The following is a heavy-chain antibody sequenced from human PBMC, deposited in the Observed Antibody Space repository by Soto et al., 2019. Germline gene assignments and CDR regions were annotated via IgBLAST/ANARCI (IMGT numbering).Heavy chain of an antibody. CDR3: AKGPTLSLRPWAFDI. CDR2: ISWNSGSI. Sequence: SGGSLRLSCAASGFTFDDYAMHWVRQAPGKGLEWVSGISWNSGSIGYADSVKGRFTISRDNAKNSLYLQMNSLRAEDTALYYCAKGPTLSLRPWAFDIWGQGTMVTVSS. V-gene: IGHV3-9*01. J-gene: IGHJ3*02. CDR1: GFTFDDYA.